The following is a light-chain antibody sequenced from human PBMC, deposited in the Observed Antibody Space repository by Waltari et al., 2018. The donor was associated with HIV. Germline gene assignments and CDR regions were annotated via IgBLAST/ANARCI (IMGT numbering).Light chain of an antibody. V-gene: IGLV1-51*01. CDR2: DNS. CDR1: TTNIGTNS. J-gene: IGLJ1*01. Sequence: QSVLTPPPSVSAAPVQKITISCSGSTTNIGTNSESCYQRPPGTAPKLLIYDNSGRPSGIPDRFSGTKSGTSATLGSTGHPTGDEADYYCGTWDSSLSAVVFGTGTKVTVL. CDR3: GTWDSSLSAVV.